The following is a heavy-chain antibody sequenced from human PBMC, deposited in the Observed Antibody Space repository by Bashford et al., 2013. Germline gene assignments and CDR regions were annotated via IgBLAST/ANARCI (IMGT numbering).Heavy chain of an antibody. CDR3: ARDGPVVGVWNAFDV. Sequence: ASVKASCTAFWIHFKRLLFTLGCDRTPRTTGVDGWMDXTLTRGDDKLCTELQGRVSMTRDTSISTAYMELSSLRSDDTAVYFCARDGPVVGVWNAFDVWGQGTVVTVSS. J-gene: IGHJ3*01. CDR1: IHFKRLL. D-gene: IGHD1-26*01. V-gene: IGHV1-2*02. CDR2: XTLTRGDD.